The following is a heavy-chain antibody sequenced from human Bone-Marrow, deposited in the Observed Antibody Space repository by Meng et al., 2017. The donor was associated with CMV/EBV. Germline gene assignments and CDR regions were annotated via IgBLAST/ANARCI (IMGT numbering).Heavy chain of an antibody. D-gene: IGHD2-2*01. CDR1: GYTFTGYY. J-gene: IGHJ5*02. V-gene: IGHV1-2*02. CDR2: INPNSGGT. CDR3: ARDREALGSTSSFDP. Sequence: ASVKVSCKASGYTFTGYYMHWVRQAPGQGLEWMGWINPNSGGTNYAQKFQGRVTMTRDTSTSTVYMELSSLRSEDTAVYYCARDREALGSTSSFDPWGQGTLVTVSS.